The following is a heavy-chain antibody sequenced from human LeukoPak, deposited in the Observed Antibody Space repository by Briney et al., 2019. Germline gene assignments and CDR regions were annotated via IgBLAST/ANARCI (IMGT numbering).Heavy chain of an antibody. J-gene: IGHJ3*02. CDR2: ISGSGGST. V-gene: IGHV3-23*01. Sequence: PGGSLRLSCAASGFTFSSYGMSWVRQAPGKGLEWVSAISGSGGSTYYAGSVKGRFTISRDNSKNTLYLQMNSLRAEDTAVYYCAKDAPKYYYDSSGYHDAFHIGGQGTMVTVSS. CDR1: GFTFSSYG. D-gene: IGHD3-22*01. CDR3: AKDAPKYYYDSSGYHDAFHI.